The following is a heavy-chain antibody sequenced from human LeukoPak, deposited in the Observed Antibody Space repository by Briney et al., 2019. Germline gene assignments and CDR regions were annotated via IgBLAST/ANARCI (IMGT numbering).Heavy chain of an antibody. V-gene: IGHV3-30*18. J-gene: IGHJ3*02. CDR3: AKGLADYYGSGSYPDGFDI. D-gene: IGHD3-10*01. CDR2: ISYDGSNK. CDR1: GFTFSSYG. Sequence: GRSLRLSCAASGFTFSSYGMHWVRQAPGGGLEWVASISYDGSNKYYADSVKGRFTISRDNSKNTLHLQMNRLRAESTVVYYCAKGLADYYGSGSYPDGFDIWGQGTMVTVSS.